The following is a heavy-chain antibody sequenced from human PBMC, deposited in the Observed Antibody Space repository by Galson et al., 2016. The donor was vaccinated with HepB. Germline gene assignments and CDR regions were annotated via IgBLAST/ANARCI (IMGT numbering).Heavy chain of an antibody. CDR2: IKHSGST. CDR3: ARGRDHDYFWGSLGYYFDY. CDR1: GYSISSGYY. D-gene: IGHD3-16*01. J-gene: IGHJ4*02. Sequence: SETLSLTCSVSGYSISSGYYWGWIRQPPGKGLEWIGEIKHSGSTNYNPSLRSRVAISADTSKNQFSLKLSSVTAADTAIYYCARGRDHDYFWGSLGYYFDYWGQGTLVTVSS. V-gene: IGHV4-38-2*02.